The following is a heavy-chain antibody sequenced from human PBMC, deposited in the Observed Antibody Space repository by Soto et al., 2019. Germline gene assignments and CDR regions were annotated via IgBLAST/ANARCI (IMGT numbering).Heavy chain of an antibody. V-gene: IGHV3-33*06. D-gene: IGHD3-22*01. CDR2: IWYDGSNK. CDR3: AKDRVTMIVVVIYYFDY. J-gene: IGHJ4*02. CDR1: GFTFSSYA. Sequence: HPGGSLRLSCAASGFTFSSYAMSWVRQAPGKGLEWVAVIWYDGSNKYYADSVKGRFTISRDNSKNTLYLQMNSLRAEDTAVYYCAKDRVTMIVVVIYYFDYWGQGTLVTVSS.